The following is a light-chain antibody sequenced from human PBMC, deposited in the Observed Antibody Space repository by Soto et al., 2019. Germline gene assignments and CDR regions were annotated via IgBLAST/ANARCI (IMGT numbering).Light chain of an antibody. Sequence: EIVLTQSPGTLSLSPGERATLSCRASQSVSSSYLAWYQQKPGQAPRLLIYGASSRATGIPDRFSGSGSGTDFTLTISRLEPEDVALYYCQQYGSSPPLTFGGGTKVEIK. CDR2: GAS. CDR1: QSVSSSY. J-gene: IGKJ4*01. V-gene: IGKV3-20*01. CDR3: QQYGSSPPLT.